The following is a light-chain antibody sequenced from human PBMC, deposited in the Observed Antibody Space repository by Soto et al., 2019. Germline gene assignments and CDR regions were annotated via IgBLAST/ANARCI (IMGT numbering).Light chain of an antibody. V-gene: IGKV3-20*01. Sequence: EIVLTQFPGTLSLSPGERATLSCRASQSVGRNYVAWYQQKPGQAPRVIIYAASNRASGIPDRVSGSGSGSYFTLTISKREPEDSAVYYCEQYGTSPWAFGQGTKVESK. CDR2: AAS. J-gene: IGKJ1*01. CDR3: EQYGTSPWA. CDR1: QSVGRNY.